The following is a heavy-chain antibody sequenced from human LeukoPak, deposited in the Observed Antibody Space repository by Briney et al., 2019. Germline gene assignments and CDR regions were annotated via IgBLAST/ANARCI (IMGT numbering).Heavy chain of an antibody. Sequence: GGSLRLSCAASGFTSSGAWMHWVRQAPGKGLVWGSIIKNDGSTIYADSVKGRFTISTDKAKKKIYMKMNSLRAEDTAVYYCAGDYYGSVDSWGEGTLVTVSS. V-gene: IGHV3-74*01. CDR1: GFTSSGAW. CDR2: IKNDGST. D-gene: IGHD3-10*01. J-gene: IGHJ4*02. CDR3: AGDYYGSVDS.